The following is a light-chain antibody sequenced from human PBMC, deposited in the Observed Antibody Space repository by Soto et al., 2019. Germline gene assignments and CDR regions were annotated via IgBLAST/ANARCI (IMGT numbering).Light chain of an antibody. CDR2: GAS. V-gene: IGKV3-20*01. J-gene: IGKJ1*01. CDR1: QSVSTSY. Sequence: IVLTQSPGPLSLSIGDRANLSGRASQSVSTSYLAWYQQKPGQAPRLLIYGASSRATGIPDRFSGSGSGTDFTLTISGLEPEDFAVYYCQQYGNSRGMFGQGTKVDIK. CDR3: QQYGNSRGM.